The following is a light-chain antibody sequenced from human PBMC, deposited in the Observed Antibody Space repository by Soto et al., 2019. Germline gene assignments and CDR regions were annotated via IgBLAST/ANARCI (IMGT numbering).Light chain of an antibody. J-gene: IGKJ4*01. CDR3: QQGASVPFT. CDR1: QNIYDY. Sequence: DIEMTQSPDSLSASVGDRVTITCRASQNIYDYQNWYQQKPGKAPKLLVSAASRVHSGVPSRFSGSGSGTYFTLTVTSLQREDVATYYCQQGASVPFTFGGGTRVEI. CDR2: AAS. V-gene: IGKV1-39*01.